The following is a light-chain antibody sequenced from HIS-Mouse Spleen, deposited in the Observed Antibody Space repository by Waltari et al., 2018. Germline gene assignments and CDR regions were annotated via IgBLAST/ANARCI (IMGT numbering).Light chain of an antibody. J-gene: IGKJ2*01. CDR3: QQRSNWPL. CDR2: DAS. CDR1: QRFSSY. V-gene: IGKV3-11*01. Sequence: EIVLTQSPATLSLSPGERATLSCRASQRFSSYLAWYQQKPGQAPRLLIYDASNRATGIPARFSGSGSGTDFTLTISSLEPEDFAVYYCQQRSNWPLFGQGTKLEIK.